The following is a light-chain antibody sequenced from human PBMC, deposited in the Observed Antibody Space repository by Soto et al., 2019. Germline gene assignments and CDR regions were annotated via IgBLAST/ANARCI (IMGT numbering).Light chain of an antibody. Sequence: EIVLTQSPGTLSLSPGERATLSCRASQSVSSYLASYQQKPGQAPRLLIYDASNRATGIPDRFSGSGSGTDFTLTISSLEPEDFAVYYCQQRSNWPPLTFGGGTKVEIK. V-gene: IGKV3-11*01. CDR2: DAS. CDR3: QQRSNWPPLT. CDR1: QSVSSY. J-gene: IGKJ4*01.